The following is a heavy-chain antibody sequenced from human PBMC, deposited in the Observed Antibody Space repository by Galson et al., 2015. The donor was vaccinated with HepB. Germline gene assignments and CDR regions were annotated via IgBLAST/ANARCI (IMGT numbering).Heavy chain of an antibody. J-gene: IGHJ3*01. Sequence: SLRLSCAASGFTVSGTYMIWVRQAPGKGLECVSLIESGDKKYYIDSVKGRFTISRDNSLNTMSLQLNSLRAEDSGVYYCAVCGTPGGFDFWGQGTMVTVSS. D-gene: IGHD1-14*01. CDR3: AVCGTPGGFDF. CDR2: IESGDKK. CDR1: GFTVSGTY. V-gene: IGHV3-66*01.